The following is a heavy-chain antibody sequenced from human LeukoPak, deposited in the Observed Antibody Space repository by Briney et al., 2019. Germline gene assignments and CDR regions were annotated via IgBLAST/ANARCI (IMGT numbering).Heavy chain of an antibody. CDR3: ARVMNYYDSRGYPPPAVADY. V-gene: IGHV4-34*01. Sequence: MPSETLSLTCAVYGGSFSGYYWSWLRQPPGKGLEWIGEINHSGSTNYNPSLKSRVTISVDTSKNQFSLKLRSVTAADTAVYYCARVMNYYDSRGYPPPAVADYWGQGTLVTVSS. CDR2: INHSGST. CDR1: GGSFSGYY. J-gene: IGHJ4*02. D-gene: IGHD3-22*01.